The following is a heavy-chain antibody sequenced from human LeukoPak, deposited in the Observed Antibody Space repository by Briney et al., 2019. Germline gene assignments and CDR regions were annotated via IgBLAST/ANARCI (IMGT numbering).Heavy chain of an antibody. CDR1: GFTFSDYY. Sequence: GGSLRLSCAASGFTFSDYYMSWIRQAPGKGLEWVPYISSSGSTIYYADSVKGRFTISRDNAKNSLYLQMNSLRAEDTAVYYCAREYSGIMYYFDYWGQGTLVTVSS. CDR2: ISSSGSTI. D-gene: IGHD1-26*01. CDR3: AREYSGIMYYFDY. V-gene: IGHV3-11*01. J-gene: IGHJ4*02.